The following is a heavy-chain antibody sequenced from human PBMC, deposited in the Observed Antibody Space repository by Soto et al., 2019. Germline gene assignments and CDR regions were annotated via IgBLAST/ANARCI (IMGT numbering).Heavy chain of an antibody. Sequence: QVQLVQSGAEVKKPGSSVKVSCKTSGVSFNNNGIGWVRQAPGHGLAWMGGVSPPFRTSNYARKFQGRISITADASTGTVNMELSSLTSEDTAQYYCARVLYYGSGSYSPYGMDVWGQGTTVTVSS. CDR2: VSPPFRTS. CDR3: ARVLYYGSGSYSPYGMDV. D-gene: IGHD3-10*01. CDR1: GVSFNNNG. J-gene: IGHJ6*02. V-gene: IGHV1-69*01.